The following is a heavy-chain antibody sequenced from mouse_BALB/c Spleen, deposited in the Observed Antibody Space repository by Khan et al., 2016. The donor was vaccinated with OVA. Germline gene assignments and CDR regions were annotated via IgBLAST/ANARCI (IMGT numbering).Heavy chain of an antibody. CDR2: ISYSGST. CDR3: ASELERYCALDY. V-gene: IGHV3-2*02. D-gene: IGHD4-1*01. Sequence: EVQLQESGPGLVKPSQSLSPTCTVTGYSITSDYAWNWIRQFPGNKLEWMGYISYSGSTTYNPSLKSRISITRDTSTHQFFLQLKSVTAEDAATYYCASELERYCALDYRGQGTSVTVSS. CDR1: GYSITSDYA. J-gene: IGHJ4*01.